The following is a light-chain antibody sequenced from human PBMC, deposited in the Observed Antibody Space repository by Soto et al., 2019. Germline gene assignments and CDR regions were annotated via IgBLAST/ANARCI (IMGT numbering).Light chain of an antibody. Sequence: SALTQPASVSGSPGQSITISCTGTSSDVGSYNLVSWYQQHPGEAPKLMIYGGTKRPSGVSNRFSGSKSGNTASLTISGLHAEDEADYYCCSYAGITTYYVFGTGTKLTVL. CDR3: CSYAGITTYYV. CDR2: GGT. J-gene: IGLJ1*01. CDR1: SSDVGSYNL. V-gene: IGLV2-23*01.